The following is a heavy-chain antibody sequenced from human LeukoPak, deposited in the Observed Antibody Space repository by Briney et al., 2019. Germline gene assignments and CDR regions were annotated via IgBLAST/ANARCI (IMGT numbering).Heavy chain of an antibody. J-gene: IGHJ3*02. V-gene: IGHV3-23*01. CDR3: ARDRPRWSGSYNGAFDI. D-gene: IGHD1-26*01. Sequence: GGSLRLSCAASGFIFRNYGMNWVRQAPGKGLEWLSGISPRGGGTYYADSVKGRFTISRDNAKNSLYLQMNSLRAEDTAVYYCARDRPRWSGSYNGAFDIWGQGTMVTVSS. CDR1: GFIFRNYG. CDR2: ISPRGGGT.